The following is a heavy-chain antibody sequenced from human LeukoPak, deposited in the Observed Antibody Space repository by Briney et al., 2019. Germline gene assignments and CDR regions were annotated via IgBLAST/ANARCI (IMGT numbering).Heavy chain of an antibody. Sequence: PSETLSLTCTVSGGSISSFYWSWIRQPPGKGLEWIGYIYYSGSTNYNPSLKSRVTISVDTSKNQFSLKLSSVTAADTAVYYCARHGTSGTNLNWFDPWGQGTLVSVSS. D-gene: IGHD1-1*01. CDR1: GGSISSFY. CDR2: IYYSGST. V-gene: IGHV4-59*01. CDR3: ARHGTSGTNLNWFDP. J-gene: IGHJ5*02.